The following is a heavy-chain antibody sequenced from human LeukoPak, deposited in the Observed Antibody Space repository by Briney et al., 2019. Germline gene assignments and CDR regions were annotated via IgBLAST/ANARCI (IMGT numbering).Heavy chain of an antibody. J-gene: IGHJ5*02. Sequence: GESLKISCKGSGYSFISYWIGWVRQMPGKGLEWMGIIYPGDSETRYNPFFQGQVTISADESISTAYLQWSSLKASDTAMYYCATLIGGYCSDGICYNNWFDPWAREPWSPSPQ. CDR2: IYPGDSET. CDR3: ATLIGGYCSDGICYNNWFDP. D-gene: IGHD2-15*01. V-gene: IGHV5-51*01. CDR1: GYSFISYW.